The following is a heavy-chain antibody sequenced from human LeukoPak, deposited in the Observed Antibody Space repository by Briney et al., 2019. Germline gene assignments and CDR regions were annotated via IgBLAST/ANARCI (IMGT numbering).Heavy chain of an antibody. CDR3: AKGNDILTGYYYFNY. CDR2: ISGSGGST. Sequence: GGSLRLSCAASGFTFSSYAMSWVRQAPGKGLEWVSAISGSGGSTYYADSVKGRFTISRDNSKNTLYLQMNSLRAEDTAVYCCAKGNDILTGYYYFNYWGQGTLVTVSS. CDR1: GFTFSSYA. V-gene: IGHV3-23*01. J-gene: IGHJ4*02. D-gene: IGHD3-9*01.